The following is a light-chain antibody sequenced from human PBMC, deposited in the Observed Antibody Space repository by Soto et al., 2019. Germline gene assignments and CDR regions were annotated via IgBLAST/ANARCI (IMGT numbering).Light chain of an antibody. CDR1: QSVDSTF. CDR3: QQYVSSVT. CDR2: GAS. V-gene: IGKV3-20*01. J-gene: IGKJ1*01. Sequence: ETVLTQSPGSLSLSPGERATLSCRASQSVDSTFFAWYQHKPGQAPRLLIYGASKRATGIPDRFSGSGSGTDFTLTISRLEPEDFAVYYCQQYVSSVTFGQGTKVEIK.